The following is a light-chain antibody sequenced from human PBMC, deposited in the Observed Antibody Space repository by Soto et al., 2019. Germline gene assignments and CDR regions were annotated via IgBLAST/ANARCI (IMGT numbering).Light chain of an antibody. J-gene: IGKJ1*01. CDR1: QTVTTN. Sequence: EIVMTQSPATLSVSPGERVTLSCRASQTVTTNLVWYHQKPGQAPRLLIYGASNRATGIPDRFSGSGSGTDFTLTISSLEPEDFAVYYCQQRSNWPSVTFGQGTKVDIK. CDR3: QQRSNWPSVT. CDR2: GAS. V-gene: IGKV3-11*01.